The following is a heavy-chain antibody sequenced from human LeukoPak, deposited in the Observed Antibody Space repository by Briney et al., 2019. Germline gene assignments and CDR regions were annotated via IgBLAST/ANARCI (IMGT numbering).Heavy chain of an antibody. Sequence: GGSLRLSCAASGFTFDDYAMHWVRQAPGKGLEWVSGISWNSGSIGYVDSVKGRFTISRDNAGNSLYLQMNSLRAEDTAVYYCTTSLPHVVDVTTSDGGNWGQGTLVTVSS. J-gene: IGHJ4*02. CDR1: GFTFDDYA. CDR3: TTSLPHVVDVTTSDGGN. V-gene: IGHV3-9*01. CDR2: ISWNSGSI. D-gene: IGHD2-21*02.